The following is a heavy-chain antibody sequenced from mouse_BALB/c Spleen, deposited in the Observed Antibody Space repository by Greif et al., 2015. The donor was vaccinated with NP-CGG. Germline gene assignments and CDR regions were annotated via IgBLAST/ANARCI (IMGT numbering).Heavy chain of an antibody. CDR1: GFTFSSFG. CDR2: ISSGSSTI. J-gene: IGHJ4*01. Sequence: EVKLVESGGGLVQPGGSWKLSCAASGFTFSSFGMHWVRQAPEKGLEWVAYISSGSSTIYYADTVKGRFTISRDNPKNTLFLQMTSLRSEDTAMYYCARTTVVAYYAMDYWGQGTSVTVSS. CDR3: ARTTVVAYYAMDY. V-gene: IGHV5-17*02. D-gene: IGHD1-1*01.